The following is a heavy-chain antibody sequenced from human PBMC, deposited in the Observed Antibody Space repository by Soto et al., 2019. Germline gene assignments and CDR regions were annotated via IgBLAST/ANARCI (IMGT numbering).Heavy chain of an antibody. CDR2: IDWDDDK. Sequence: SGPTLVNPTQTLTLTCTFSGFSLSTSGMCVSWIRQPPGKALEWLARIDWDDDKYYSTSLKTRLTISKDTSKNQVFLTMTNMDPVDTATYYCARIMRAAAGNYYYYYYMDVWGKGTTVTVSS. J-gene: IGHJ6*03. CDR3: ARIMRAAAGNYYYYYYMDV. V-gene: IGHV2-70*11. D-gene: IGHD6-13*01. CDR1: GFSLSTSGMC.